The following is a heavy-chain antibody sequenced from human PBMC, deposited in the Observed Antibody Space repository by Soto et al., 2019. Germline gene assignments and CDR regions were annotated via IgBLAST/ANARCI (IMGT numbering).Heavy chain of an antibody. CDR2: IYYSGST. V-gene: IGHV4-59*08. D-gene: IGHD2-15*01. J-gene: IGHJ6*03. CDR3: ARLLGYCSGGSCYGPYYYYMDV. CDR1: GGSISSYY. Sequence: SETLSLTCTVSGGSISSYYWSWIRQPPGKGLEWIGYIYYSGSTNYNPSLKSRVTISVDTSKNQFSLKLSSVTAADTAVYYCARLLGYCSGGSCYGPYYYYMDVWGKGTTVTVSS.